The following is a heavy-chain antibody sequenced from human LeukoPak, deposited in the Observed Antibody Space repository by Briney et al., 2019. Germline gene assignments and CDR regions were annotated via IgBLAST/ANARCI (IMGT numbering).Heavy chain of an antibody. V-gene: IGHV4-4*02. CDR2: IYHSGST. CDR3: ARNKYYYGSGNYGVPNWFDP. Sequence: PSETLSLTCAVSGGSISSSHWWSWVRQPPGKGLEWIGEIYHSGSTNYNPSLKSRITISVDMSKNQFSLKLSSVTAADTAVYYCARNKYYYGSGNYGVPNWFDPWGQGTLVTVSS. CDR1: GGSISSSHW. J-gene: IGHJ5*02. D-gene: IGHD3-10*01.